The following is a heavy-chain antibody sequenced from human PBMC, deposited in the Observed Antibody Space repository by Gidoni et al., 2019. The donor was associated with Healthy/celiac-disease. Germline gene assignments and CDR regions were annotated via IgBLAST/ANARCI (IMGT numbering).Heavy chain of an antibody. CDR1: GYTLTELS. J-gene: IGHJ6*04. CDR2: FDPEDGET. Sequence: QVQLVQSGAEVKKPGASVKVSCKVSGYTLTELSMHWVRQALGKGLEWMGGFDPEDGETIYAQKFQGRVTMTEDISTDTAYMELSSLRSEDTAVYYCATRFLEWSPWYYGMDVWGKGTTVTVSS. D-gene: IGHD3-3*01. CDR3: ATRFLEWSPWYYGMDV. V-gene: IGHV1-24*01.